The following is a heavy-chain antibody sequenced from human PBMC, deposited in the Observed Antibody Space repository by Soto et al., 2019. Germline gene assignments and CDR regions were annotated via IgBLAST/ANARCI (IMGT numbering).Heavy chain of an antibody. D-gene: IGHD6-13*01. CDR1: GGSITSDGYY. J-gene: IGHJ5*02. CDR3: ARRSGSFSSNNNWFDP. Sequence: QVQLQESGPGLVRPSQTLSLTCTVSGGSITSDGYYWTWIRQHPRKVLEWLGHIYYSGSTYYNPSLKSRLTMSVDTSKNQFSLKFPSVTAADTAVYYCARRSGSFSSNNNWFDPWGQGTLVTVSS. CDR2: IYYSGST. V-gene: IGHV4-31*03.